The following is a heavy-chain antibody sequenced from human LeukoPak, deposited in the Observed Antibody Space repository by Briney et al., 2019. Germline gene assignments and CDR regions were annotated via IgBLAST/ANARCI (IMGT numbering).Heavy chain of an antibody. V-gene: IGHV4-34*01. CDR3: ARGRWLQSHFDY. J-gene: IGHJ4*02. CDR1: GGSFSGYY. CDR2: INHSGST. Sequence: SETLSLTCAVYGGSFSGYYWSWIRQPPGKGLEWIGEINHSGSTNYNPSLKSRVTISVDTSKNQFSLKLSSVTAADTAVYYCARGRWLQSHFDYWGQGTLVTVSS. D-gene: IGHD5-24*01.